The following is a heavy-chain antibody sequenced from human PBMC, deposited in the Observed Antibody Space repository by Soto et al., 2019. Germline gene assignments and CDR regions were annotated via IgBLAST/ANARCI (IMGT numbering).Heavy chain of an antibody. CDR3: ARVGCSSSSCSDY. J-gene: IGHJ4*02. Sequence: QVQMVQSGAEVKKPGASVKVSCKASGYKFTSYGISWVRQAPGQGLEWMGWISAYNAYTNYAQKLQGRVTMTTDTSTSRAYVELRSLRSDDTAVYYCARVGCSSSSCSDYWGQGTLVTVSS. V-gene: IGHV1-18*01. CDR2: ISAYNAYT. CDR1: GYKFTSYG. D-gene: IGHD2-2*01.